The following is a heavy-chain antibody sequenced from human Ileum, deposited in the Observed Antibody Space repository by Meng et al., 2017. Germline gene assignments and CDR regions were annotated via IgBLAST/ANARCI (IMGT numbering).Heavy chain of an antibody. CDR3: ARRTGEVDLLDY. CDR1: GGSISSSSHC. D-gene: IGHD7-27*01. J-gene: IGHJ4*02. CDR2: ICYSGNT. Sequence: QLQLQESGPGLVKPSETLSLMFTVSGGSISSSSHCCDWIRQPPGKGLEWIGRICYSGNTYYNPSLKSRVSMSVDTSKKQISLKLNSVTAADTAVYYCARRTGEVDLLDYWGQGTLVTVSS. V-gene: IGHV4-39*01.